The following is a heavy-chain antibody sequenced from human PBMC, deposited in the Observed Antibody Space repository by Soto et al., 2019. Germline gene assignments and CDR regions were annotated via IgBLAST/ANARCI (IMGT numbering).Heavy chain of an antibody. Sequence: EVQLVESGGGLVQPGGSLRLSCAASGFTFSTFWMDWVRQAPGKGLEWVAKIKEDGSEKYYADSVRGRFIISRDNARNSVWLQMNSLRAEGTAVYYCARVRPGNYRDYWGQGTLVTVSS. V-gene: IGHV3-7*03. CDR1: GFTFSTFW. D-gene: IGHD3-10*01. J-gene: IGHJ4*02. CDR2: IKEDGSEK. CDR3: ARVRPGNYRDY.